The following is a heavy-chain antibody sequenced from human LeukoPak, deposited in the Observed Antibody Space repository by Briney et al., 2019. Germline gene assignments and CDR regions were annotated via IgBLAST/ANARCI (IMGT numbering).Heavy chain of an antibody. D-gene: IGHD3-22*01. CDR2: IYTSGTT. J-gene: IGHJ3*02. Sequence: PSETLSLTCTVSGGSISSGSYYWTWIRQPAGKGLEWIGRIYTSGTTNYNPSLKSRVTISVDTSKNQFSLKLSSVTAADTAVYYCAREPDPSYYDSSGYYYGAFDIWGQGTMVTVSS. V-gene: IGHV4-61*02. CDR3: AREPDPSYYDSSGYYYGAFDI. CDR1: GGSISSGSYY.